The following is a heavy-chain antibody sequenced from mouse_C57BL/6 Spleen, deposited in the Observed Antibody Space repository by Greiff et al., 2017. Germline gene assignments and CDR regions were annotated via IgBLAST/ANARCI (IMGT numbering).Heavy chain of an antibody. Sequence: SGAELVRPGASVTLSCKASGYTFTDYEMHWVKQTPVHGLEWIGAIDPETGGTAYNQKFKGKAILTADKSSSTAYMELRSLTSEDSAVYYCTRRGYYGSSYCFDYWGQGTTLTVSS. J-gene: IGHJ2*01. CDR3: TRRGYYGSSYCFDY. CDR1: GYTFTDYE. V-gene: IGHV1-15*01. D-gene: IGHD1-1*01. CDR2: IDPETGGT.